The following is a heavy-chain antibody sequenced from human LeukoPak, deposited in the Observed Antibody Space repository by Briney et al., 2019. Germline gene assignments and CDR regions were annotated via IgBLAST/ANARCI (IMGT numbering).Heavy chain of an antibody. CDR3: ARDLPTAIFDY. Sequence: PSVKVSCKASGGTFSSYAISWVRQAPGQGLEWMGRIIPILGIANYAQKFQGRVTITADKSTSTAYMELSSLRSEDTAVYYCARDLPTAIFDYWGQGTLVTVSS. V-gene: IGHV1-69*04. CDR2: IIPILGIA. CDR1: GGTFSSYA. J-gene: IGHJ4*02. D-gene: IGHD5-18*01.